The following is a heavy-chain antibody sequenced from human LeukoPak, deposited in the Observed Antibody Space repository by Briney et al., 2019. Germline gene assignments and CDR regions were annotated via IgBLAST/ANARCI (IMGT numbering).Heavy chain of an antibody. CDR3: ASRSPDSSGWLY. CDR2: INPNSGGT. V-gene: IGHV1-2*02. Sequence: ASVKVSCKASGYTFTGYYMHWVRQAPGQGLEWMGWINPNSGGTKYAQKFQGRVTMTRDTSISTAYMELSRLRSDDTAVYYCASRSPDSSGWLYWGQGTLVTASS. CDR1: GYTFTGYY. J-gene: IGHJ4*02. D-gene: IGHD6-19*01.